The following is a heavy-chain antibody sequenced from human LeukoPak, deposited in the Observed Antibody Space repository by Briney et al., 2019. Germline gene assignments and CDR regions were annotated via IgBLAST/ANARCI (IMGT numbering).Heavy chain of an antibody. CDR2: ISSSGSTI. D-gene: IGHD2-2*01. CDR3: ARDRAVVVVPAAILPQNASTDNWFDP. Sequence: LSLTCTVSGGSISSSSYYMSWIRQAPGKGLEWVSYISSSGSTIYYADSVKGRFTISRDNAKNSLYLQMNSLRAEDTAVYYCARDRAVVVVPAAILPQNASTDNWFDPWGQGTLVTVSS. V-gene: IGHV3-11*01. J-gene: IGHJ5*02. CDR1: GGSISSSSYY.